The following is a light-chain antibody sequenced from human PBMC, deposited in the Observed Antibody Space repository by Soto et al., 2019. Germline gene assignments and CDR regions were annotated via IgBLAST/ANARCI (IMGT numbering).Light chain of an antibody. Sequence: DIQMTQSPSSVSASVGDRVTITCRASQDIGSWLAWYQQKPGKAPDLLIYAASSLQSAVPSRFYGSGSGTDFTLTISSLQPEDFATYYCQQGDSFPITFGQGTRLEFK. V-gene: IGKV1-12*01. CDR2: AAS. CDR3: QQGDSFPIT. CDR1: QDIGSW. J-gene: IGKJ5*01.